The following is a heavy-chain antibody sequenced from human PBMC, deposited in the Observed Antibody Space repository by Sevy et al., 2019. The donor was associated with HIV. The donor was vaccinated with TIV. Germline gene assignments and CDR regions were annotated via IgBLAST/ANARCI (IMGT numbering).Heavy chain of an antibody. Sequence: GGSLRLSCSGSGFIFSDYYMSWIRQAPGRGLEWVSYISGSGITYYADSVEGRFIISRDNARNSLYLQMNSLRADDTAVYYCARDPLLGIAREVARGGYWGQGTLVTVSS. CDR2: ISGSGIT. D-gene: IGHD2-2*03. CDR1: GFIFSDYY. J-gene: IGHJ4*02. CDR3: ARDPLLGIAREVARGGY. V-gene: IGHV3-11*01.